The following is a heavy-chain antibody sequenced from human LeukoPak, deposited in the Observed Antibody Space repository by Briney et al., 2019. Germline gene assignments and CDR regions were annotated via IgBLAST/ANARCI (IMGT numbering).Heavy chain of an antibody. CDR3: ARDRYSYGKYYFDY. CDR2: ISSGSSYI. J-gene: IGHJ4*02. CDR1: GFTFSSYT. Sequence: GGSLRLSCAASGFTFSSYTMNWVRQAPGQGLEWVSSISSGSSYIYYADSVKGRFTISRDNAKNSLYLQMNSLRAEDTAVYYCARDRYSYGKYYFDYWGQGTLVTVSS. D-gene: IGHD5-18*01. V-gene: IGHV3-21*01.